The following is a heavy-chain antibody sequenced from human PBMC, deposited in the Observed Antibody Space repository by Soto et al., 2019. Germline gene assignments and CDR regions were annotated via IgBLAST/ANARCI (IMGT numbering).Heavy chain of an antibody. CDR1: DFTFRNYW. CDR2: IKPDGSAT. J-gene: IGHJ4*02. V-gene: IGHV3-7*03. Sequence: EVQLVESGGDLVQPGGSLRLSCATSDFTFRNYWMNWVRQAQGKGLEWVANIKPDGSATNYVDSVKGRFTISRDNVRNSVSLQMNSLRVEDTAVYFCFGGNGGPQWGQGTLVTVSS. D-gene: IGHD3-16*01. CDR3: FGGNGGPQ.